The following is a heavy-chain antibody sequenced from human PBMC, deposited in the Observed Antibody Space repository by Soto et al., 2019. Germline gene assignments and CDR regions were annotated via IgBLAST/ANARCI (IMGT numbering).Heavy chain of an antibody. V-gene: IGHV4-59*01. J-gene: IGHJ4*02. Sequence: PSETLSLTCTVSGGSISSFYWSWIRQPPGRGLEWIGYIYYSGSTDYNPSLRSRVTISVDTSKNQFSLKLSSVTAADTAVYYCARDHEVIPAAMRYFDYWGQGTLVNVSS. CDR3: ARDHEVIPAAMRYFDY. CDR1: GGSISSFY. D-gene: IGHD2-2*01. CDR2: IYYSGST.